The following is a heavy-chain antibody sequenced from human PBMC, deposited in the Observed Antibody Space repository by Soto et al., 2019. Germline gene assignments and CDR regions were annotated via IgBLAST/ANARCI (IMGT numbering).Heavy chain of an antibody. J-gene: IGHJ4*02. D-gene: IGHD3-9*01. CDR1: GGSISSSSYY. CDR3: ARLQTRYFDWLLYSVDY. Sequence: SETLSLTCTVSGGSISSSSYYWGWIRQPPGKGLEWIGSIYYSGSTYYNPSLKSRVTISVDTSKNQFSLKLSSVTAADTAVYYCARLQTRYFDWLLYSVDYWGQGTLVTVSS. CDR2: IYYSGST. V-gene: IGHV4-39*01.